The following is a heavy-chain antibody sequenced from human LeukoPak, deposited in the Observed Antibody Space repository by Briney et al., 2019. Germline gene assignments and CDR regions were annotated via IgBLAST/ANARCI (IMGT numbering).Heavy chain of an antibody. J-gene: IGHJ4*02. D-gene: IGHD3-10*01. CDR3: ARAHPYGSGRLDY. CDR2: IYTSGST. Sequence: SQTLSLTCTVSGGSISSGSDYWSWIRQPAGKGLEWIGRIYTSGSTNYNPSLKSRVTISVDTSKNQFSLKLCSVTAADTAVYYCARAHPYGSGRLDYWGQGTLVTVSS. CDR1: GGSISSGSDY. V-gene: IGHV4-61*02.